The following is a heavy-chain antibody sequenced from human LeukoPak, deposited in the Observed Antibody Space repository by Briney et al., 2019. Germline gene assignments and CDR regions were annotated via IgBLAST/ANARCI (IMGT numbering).Heavy chain of an antibody. CDR2: IYYSESA. Sequence: PSETLSLTCTVSGDSVSSYYWSWSRQPPGKRLEWIGCIYYSESATYNPSLKSRVTISLDTSKNQFFLKLSSVTAADTAVYYCARKRSFDLWGQGTLVTVSS. CDR3: ARKRSFDL. J-gene: IGHJ4*02. CDR1: GDSVSSYY. V-gene: IGHV4-59*02. D-gene: IGHD3-9*01.